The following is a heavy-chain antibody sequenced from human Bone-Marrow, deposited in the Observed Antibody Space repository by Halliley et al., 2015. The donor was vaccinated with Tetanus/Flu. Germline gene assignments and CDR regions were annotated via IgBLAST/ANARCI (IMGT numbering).Heavy chain of an antibody. D-gene: IGHD3-16*01. V-gene: IGHV4-34*01. CDR2: INHDGIT. J-gene: IGHJ4*02. CDR3: ARTIAWGGDH. Sequence: TLSLTCGVYGGSFSDYYWKWIRQSPETGLEWIGEINHDGITFYNPSLKSRLTMTVDTPKNQFSLKLSSMTAADMGVYYCARTIAWGGDHWGQGSLVTVSS. CDR1: GGSFSDYY.